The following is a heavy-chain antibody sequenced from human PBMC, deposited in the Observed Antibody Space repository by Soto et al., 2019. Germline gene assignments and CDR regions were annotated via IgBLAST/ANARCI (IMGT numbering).Heavy chain of an antibody. CDR1: GFTFSSYA. D-gene: IGHD4-17*01. V-gene: IGHV3-23*01. CDR2: ISGSGGST. CDR3: ATSDYGDYQGAFDI. Sequence: GGSLRLSCAASGFTFSSYAMSWVRQAPGKGLEWVSAISGSGGSTYYADSVRGRFTISRDNSKNTLYLQMNSLRAEDTAVYYCATSDYGDYQGAFDIWGQGTMVTVSS. J-gene: IGHJ3*02.